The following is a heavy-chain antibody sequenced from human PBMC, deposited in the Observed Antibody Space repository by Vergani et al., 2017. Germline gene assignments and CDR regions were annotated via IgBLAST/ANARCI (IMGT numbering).Heavy chain of an antibody. V-gene: IGHV1-69*01. Sequence: QVQLVQSGAEVKKPRSSVKVSCKASGGTFSSYAISWVRQAPGQGLEWMGGIIPIFGTANYAQKFQGRVTITADESTSTAYMELSSLRSEDTAVYYCARVVTKTPYYYYYYMDVWGKGTTVTVSS. CDR2: IIPIFGTA. D-gene: IGHD2-21*02. J-gene: IGHJ6*03. CDR1: GGTFSSYA. CDR3: ARVVTKTPYYYYYYMDV.